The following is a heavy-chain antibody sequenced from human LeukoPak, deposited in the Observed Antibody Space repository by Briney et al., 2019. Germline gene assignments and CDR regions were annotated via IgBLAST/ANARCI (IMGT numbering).Heavy chain of an antibody. J-gene: IGHJ6*02. CDR2: IYYSGST. Sequence: SETLSLTCAVSGGSISSGGYYWSWIRQHPGKGLEWIGYIYYSGSTYYNPSLKSRVTISVDTSKNQFSLKLSSVTAADTAVYYCAREPYYGMDVWGQGTTVTVSS. V-gene: IGHV4-31*11. CDR1: GGSISSGGYY. CDR3: AREPYYGMDV.